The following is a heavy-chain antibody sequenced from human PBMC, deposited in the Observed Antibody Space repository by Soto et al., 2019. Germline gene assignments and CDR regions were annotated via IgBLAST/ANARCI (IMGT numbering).Heavy chain of an antibody. V-gene: IGHV1-69*12. J-gene: IGHJ4*02. CDR1: VGTFSSYA. Sequence: QVQLVQSGAEVKKPGSSVKVSCKASVGTFSSYAISWVRQAPGQGLEWMGGIIHIFGTANYAQKFQGRVTITADESTSTAYMELSSLRSEDTAVYYCARRGYCSGGSCLFDYWGQGTLVTVSS. D-gene: IGHD2-15*01. CDR2: IIHIFGTA. CDR3: ARRGYCSGGSCLFDY.